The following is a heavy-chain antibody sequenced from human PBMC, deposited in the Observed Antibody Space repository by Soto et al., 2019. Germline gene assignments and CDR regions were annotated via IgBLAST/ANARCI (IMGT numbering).Heavy chain of an antibody. CDR2: TYYRSKWYN. J-gene: IGHJ4*02. Sequence: SQTLSLTCAISWDSVSSNRAGWNWIRQSPSRGLEWLGRTYYRSKWYNDYAVSVKSRITINPDTSKNQFSLQLNSVTPEDTAVYYCARAAPRYCHYGGQGTMVSVSS. CDR3: ARAAPRYCHY. V-gene: IGHV6-1*01. CDR1: WDSVSSNRAG.